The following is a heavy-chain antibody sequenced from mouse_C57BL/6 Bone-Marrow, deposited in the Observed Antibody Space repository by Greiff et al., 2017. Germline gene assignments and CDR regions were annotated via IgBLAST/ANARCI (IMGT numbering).Heavy chain of an antibody. CDR2: IYPGGGYT. Sequence: QVQLKESGAELVRPGTSVKMSCKASGYTFTNYWIGWAKQRPGHGLEWIGDIYPGGGYTNYNEKFKGKATLTADESSSTAYMQFSSLTSEDSAIYYCAVYYSNYWYFDVWGTGTTVTVSS. CDR3: AVYYSNYWYFDV. J-gene: IGHJ1*03. CDR1: GYTFTNYW. D-gene: IGHD2-5*01. V-gene: IGHV1-63*01.